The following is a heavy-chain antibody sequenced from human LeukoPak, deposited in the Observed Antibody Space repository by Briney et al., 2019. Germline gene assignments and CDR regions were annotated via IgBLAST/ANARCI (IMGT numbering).Heavy chain of an antibody. CDR3: ARGRRDFDY. CDR2: IYSGGST. CDR1: GFTVSSNH. V-gene: IGHV3-66*01. J-gene: IGHJ4*02. Sequence: GGSLRLSCAASGFTVSSNHMSWVRQAPGKGLEWVSVIYSGGSTKYSDSVKGRVSISREKYKNKMYLQMNSLRAEDTAVYYCARGRRDFDYWGQGTLVTVSS.